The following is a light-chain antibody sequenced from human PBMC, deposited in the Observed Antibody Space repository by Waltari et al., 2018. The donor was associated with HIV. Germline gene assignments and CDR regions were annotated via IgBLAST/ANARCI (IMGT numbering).Light chain of an antibody. CDR2: QYS. J-gene: IGLJ2*01. V-gene: IGLV3-1*01. Sequence: SYELTPPPAVSVAPGQTASITCTGDELGDKYACWYQQKPGQSPVLVIYQYSKRPSGIPERFSGSNSGNTATLTISGTQAMDEADYYCQAWDSTPGVVFGGGTKLTVL. CDR1: ELGDKY. CDR3: QAWDSTPGVV.